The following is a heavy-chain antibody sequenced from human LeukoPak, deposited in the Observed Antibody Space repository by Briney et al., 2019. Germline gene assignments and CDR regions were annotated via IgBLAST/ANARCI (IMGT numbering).Heavy chain of an antibody. CDR1: GGSISSYY. J-gene: IGHJ4*02. CDR3: ARGGSYYDY. Sequence: SSETLSLTCTVSGGSISSYYWSWIRQPPGKGLEWIGYIYYSGSTNYNPSLKSRVSISVDTSKNQFYLKLSSVTAADAALYYCARGGSYYDYWGQGTLVTVSS. D-gene: IGHD1-26*01. V-gene: IGHV4-59*01. CDR2: IYYSGST.